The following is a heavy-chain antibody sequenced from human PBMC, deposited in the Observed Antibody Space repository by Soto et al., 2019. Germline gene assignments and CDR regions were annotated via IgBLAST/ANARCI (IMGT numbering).Heavy chain of an antibody. J-gene: IGHJ3*02. CDR3: ARVTPIIAARQPVEAFDI. V-gene: IGHV1-18*01. CDR2: ISAYNGNT. CDR1: GYTFTSYG. D-gene: IGHD6-6*01. Sequence: ASVKVSCKASGYTFTSYGISWVRQAPGQGLEWMGWISAYNGNTNYAQKLQGRVTMTTDTSTSTAYMELRSLRSDDTAVYYFARVTPIIAARQPVEAFDIWGQGTRVTVSS.